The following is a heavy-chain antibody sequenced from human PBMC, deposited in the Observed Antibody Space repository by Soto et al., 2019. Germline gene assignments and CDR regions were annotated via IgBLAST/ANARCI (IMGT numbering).Heavy chain of an antibody. V-gene: IGHV3-23*01. D-gene: IGHD2-2*02. J-gene: IGHJ4*02. Sequence: EVQLLESGGGLVQPGGSLRLSCAASGFSFSSYAMSWVRQAPGKGLEWVSAISGSGGSTYYADSVKGRFTISRDNSKNTRYLQMNSLRAEDTAVYYCAKDRDQLLYGDYWGQGTLVTVSS. CDR3: AKDRDQLLYGDY. CDR1: GFSFSSYA. CDR2: ISGSGGST.